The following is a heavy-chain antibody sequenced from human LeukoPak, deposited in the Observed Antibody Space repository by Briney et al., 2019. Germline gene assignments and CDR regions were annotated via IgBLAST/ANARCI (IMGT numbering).Heavy chain of an antibody. CDR1: GFTFSSYG. Sequence: GGSLRLSCAASGFTFSSYGMHWVRQAPGKGLEWVAVIWYDGSNKYYADSVKGRFTISRDNSKNTLYLQMNSLRAEDTAVYYCARPDCSGGSCYPYYYYYGMDVWGQGTTVTVSS. D-gene: IGHD2-15*01. V-gene: IGHV3-33*08. CDR2: IWYDGSNK. J-gene: IGHJ6*02. CDR3: ARPDCSGGSCYPYYYYYGMDV.